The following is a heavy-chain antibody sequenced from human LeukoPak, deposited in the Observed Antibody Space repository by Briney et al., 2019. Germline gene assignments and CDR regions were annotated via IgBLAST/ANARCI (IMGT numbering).Heavy chain of an antibody. V-gene: IGHV3-23*01. J-gene: IGHJ4*02. Sequence: GGSLRLSCAASGLTVSSNYMSWVRQAPGKGLEWVSAISGSGGSTYYADSVKGRFTISRDNSKNTLYLQMNSLRAEDTAIYFCATGAYCDHWGQGTLVTVSS. CDR2: ISGSGGST. CDR3: ATGAYCDH. CDR1: GLTVSSNY.